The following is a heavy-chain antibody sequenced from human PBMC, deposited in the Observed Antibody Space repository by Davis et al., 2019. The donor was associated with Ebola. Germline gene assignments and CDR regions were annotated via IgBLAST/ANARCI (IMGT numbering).Heavy chain of an antibody. D-gene: IGHD3-10*02. CDR1: GFTFTSYS. CDR2: INTRGDAR. CDR3: VRDYLFAFDS. V-gene: IGHV3-48*02. Sequence: PSGSLTLSCVTSGFTFTSYSFNWIRQPPGKGLEWIAHINTRGDARVYADSVRGRFTISRDDAANSLSLQMDSLKHEDTAVYYCVRDYLFAFDSWGQGTPVTVSS. J-gene: IGHJ4*02.